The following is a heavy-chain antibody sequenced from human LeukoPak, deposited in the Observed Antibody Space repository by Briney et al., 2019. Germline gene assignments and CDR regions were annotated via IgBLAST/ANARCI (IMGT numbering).Heavy chain of an antibody. CDR3: ARAYYGYRIDY. CDR1: GGSISSNAYY. V-gene: IGHV4-39*07. CDR2: INHSGST. Sequence: SETLSLTCTVSGGSISSNAYYWAWIRQPPGKGLEWIGEINHSGSTNYNPSLKSRVTISVDTSRNQFSLKLSSVTAADTAVYYCARAYYGYRIDYWGQGTLVTVSS. J-gene: IGHJ4*02. D-gene: IGHD3-10*01.